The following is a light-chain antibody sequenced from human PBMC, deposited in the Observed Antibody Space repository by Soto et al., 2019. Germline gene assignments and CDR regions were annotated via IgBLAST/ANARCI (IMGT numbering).Light chain of an antibody. Sequence: EIVLTNSPGTLSLSPGEIATLSCRASQSVRNNYLAWYQQKPGQAPRLLIYGASNRATGIPDRFSGSGSGTDFTLTISRLEPEDFALYYCQQYGSSGTFGQGTKVDIK. J-gene: IGKJ1*01. CDR3: QQYGSSGT. CDR1: QSVRNNY. CDR2: GAS. V-gene: IGKV3-20*01.